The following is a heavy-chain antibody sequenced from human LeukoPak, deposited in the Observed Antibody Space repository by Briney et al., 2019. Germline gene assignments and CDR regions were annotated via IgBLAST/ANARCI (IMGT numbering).Heavy chain of an antibody. V-gene: IGHV4-59*08. CDR2: IYYSGST. Sequence: PSETLSLTCTVSGGSISSYYWSWIRQPPGKGLERIGYIYYSGSTNYNPSLKSRVTISVDTSKNQFSLKLSSVTAADTAVYYCASLYSSGWPPSDYWGQGTLVTVSS. J-gene: IGHJ4*02. D-gene: IGHD6-19*01. CDR3: ASLYSSGWPPSDY. CDR1: GGSISSYY.